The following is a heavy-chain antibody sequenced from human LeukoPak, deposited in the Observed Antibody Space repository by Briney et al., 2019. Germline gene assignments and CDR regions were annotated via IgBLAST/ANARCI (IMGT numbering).Heavy chain of an antibody. Sequence: RGSLRLSCAASGFTVSSNYMSWVRQAPGKGLEWVSVVYSGGSTYYADSVKGRFTISRDNSKNTLYLQMNSLRAEDTAVYYCAREKYSSSWYPSGNFDYWGQGTLVTVPS. J-gene: IGHJ4*02. V-gene: IGHV3-66*01. CDR3: AREKYSSSWYPSGNFDY. CDR1: GFTVSSNY. D-gene: IGHD6-13*01. CDR2: VYSGGST.